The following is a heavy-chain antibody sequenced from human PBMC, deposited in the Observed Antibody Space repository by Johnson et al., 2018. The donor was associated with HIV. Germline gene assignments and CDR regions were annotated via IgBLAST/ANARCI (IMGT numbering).Heavy chain of an antibody. CDR2: ISWNSGSI. D-gene: IGHD3-22*01. CDR1: GFTFDDYA. J-gene: IGHJ3*02. V-gene: IGHV3-9*01. CDR3: AKERGYDSSGYPDAFDI. Sequence: VRLVESGGGLVQPGRSLRLSCAASGFTFDDYAMHWVRQAPGKGLEWVSGISWNSGSIGHADSVKGRFTISRDNAKNSLYLQINRLRAEDTALYYCAKERGYDSSGYPDAFDIWGQGTMVTVSS.